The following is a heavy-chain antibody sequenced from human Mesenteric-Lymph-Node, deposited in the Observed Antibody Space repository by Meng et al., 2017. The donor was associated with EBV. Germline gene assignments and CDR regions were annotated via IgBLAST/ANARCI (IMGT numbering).Heavy chain of an antibody. CDR1: GASISRGFYY. D-gene: IGHD4-17*01. J-gene: IGHJ4*02. Sequence: HVQLPSAGPGLVNPSQTLSLTCAVSGASISRGFYYWSWIRQPPGKGLEWMGYIYYRGSTYYNPSLKSRVTISVDTSKNLLSLKVNSVTAADTAVYYCAGHDFGDYAFDYWGQGTLVTVSS. CDR3: AGHDFGDYAFDY. CDR2: IYYRGST. V-gene: IGHV4-30-4*01.